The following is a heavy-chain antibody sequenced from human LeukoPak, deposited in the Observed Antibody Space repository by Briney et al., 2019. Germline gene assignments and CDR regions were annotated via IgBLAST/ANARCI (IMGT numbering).Heavy chain of an antibody. CDR2: IIPIFGTA. Sequence: SVKVSCTASGGTFSSYAISWVRQAPGQGLEWMGGIIPIFGTANYAQKFQGRVTITADESTSTAYMELSSLRSEDTAVYYCARELQTGDSILLDYWGQGTLVTVSS. D-gene: IGHD7-27*01. J-gene: IGHJ4*02. CDR1: GGTFSSYA. CDR3: ARELQTGDSILLDY. V-gene: IGHV1-69*13.